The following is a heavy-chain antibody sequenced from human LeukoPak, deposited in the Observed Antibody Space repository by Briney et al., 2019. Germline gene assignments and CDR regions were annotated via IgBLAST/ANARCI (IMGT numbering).Heavy chain of an antibody. CDR1: GFSVSSSY. D-gene: IGHD5-12*01. CDR3: VRDGGVSGYDLLDY. J-gene: IGHJ4*02. Sequence: GGSLRLSCAASGFSVSSSYMTWVRQAPGKGLEWVAHINQDGSKEYYMDSVKARFTISRDNAKNSLSLQMNSLRAEDTAVYYCVRDGGVSGYDLLDYWGQGTLVTVSS. CDR2: INQDGSKE. V-gene: IGHV3-7*01.